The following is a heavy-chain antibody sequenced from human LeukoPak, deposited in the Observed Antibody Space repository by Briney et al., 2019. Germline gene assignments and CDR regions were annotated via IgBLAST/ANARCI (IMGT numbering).Heavy chain of an antibody. CDR2: ITGSGGTT. V-gene: IGHV3-23*01. CDR1: GFSFSSYG. CDR3: AKDHGVAMAGFYY. D-gene: IGHD6-19*01. Sequence: GASLRLSCAATGFSFSSYGMNWVRQAPGKGLEWVSTITGSGGTTYYAESVKGRFTVSRDSSRNTVYLQLNSLTTEDTAIYCCAKDHGVAMAGFYYWGQGTLVTVSS. J-gene: IGHJ4*02.